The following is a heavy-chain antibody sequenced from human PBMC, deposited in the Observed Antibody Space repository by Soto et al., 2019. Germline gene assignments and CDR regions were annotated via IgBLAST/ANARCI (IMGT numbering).Heavy chain of an antibody. CDR2: MNPNSGNT. CDR3: ARVVVVVPAAMPTGIMDV. CDR1: GYTFTSYD. D-gene: IGHD2-2*01. Sequence: ASVKVSCKASGYTFTSYDINWVLQATGEGLEWMGWMNPNSGNTGYAQKFQGRVTMTRNTSISTAYMELSSLRSEDTAVYYCARVVVVVPAAMPTGIMDVWGKGTTVTVSS. V-gene: IGHV1-8*01. J-gene: IGHJ6*03.